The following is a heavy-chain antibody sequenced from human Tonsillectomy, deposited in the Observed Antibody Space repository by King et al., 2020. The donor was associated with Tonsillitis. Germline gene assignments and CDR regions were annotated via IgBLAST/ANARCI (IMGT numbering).Heavy chain of an antibody. CDR2: LNPSGGST. D-gene: IGHD3-22*01. CDR1: GYTFTSSY. V-gene: IGHV1-46*01. J-gene: IGHJ4*02. Sequence: QLVQSGAEVKKPGASVKVSCKASGYTFTSSYVHWVRQAPDQGLECMGLLNPSGGSTCYAQKFLVRVIMTRDTSTSTVYKELSSLRSEDTAVYYCARTYYYDRSGYYFGYWGQGTLVTVSS. CDR3: ARTYYYDRSGYYFGY.